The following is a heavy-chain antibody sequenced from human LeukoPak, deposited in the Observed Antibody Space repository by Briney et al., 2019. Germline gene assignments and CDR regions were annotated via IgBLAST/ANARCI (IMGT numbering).Heavy chain of an antibody. CDR2: INSDGSST. CDR3: ARGLYGSPGDY. Sequence: GSLRLSCAASGFTFSNFWMHWVRQTPGKGLVWVSRINSDGSSTSYADSVKGRFTISRDNAKNTLYLQMNSLRAEDTAVYYCARGLYGSPGDYWGQGTLVTVSS. V-gene: IGHV3-74*01. J-gene: IGHJ4*02. CDR1: GFTFSNFW. D-gene: IGHD1-26*01.